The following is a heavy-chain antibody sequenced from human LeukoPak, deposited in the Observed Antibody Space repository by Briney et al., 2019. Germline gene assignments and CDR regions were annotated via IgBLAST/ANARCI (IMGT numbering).Heavy chain of an antibody. CDR3: AKDLTVTTASFED. CDR2: IGGGSGSA. D-gene: IGHD4-17*01. J-gene: IGHJ4*02. CDR1: GFTFSDYG. Sequence: GGSLRLSCAASGFTFSDYGMSWVRQAPGKGPEWVSGIGGGSGSAYYAASVKGRFTISRDNSKNTLYLQMNSLRAEDTAVYFCAKDLTVTTASFEDWGQGTLVTVSS. V-gene: IGHV3-23*01.